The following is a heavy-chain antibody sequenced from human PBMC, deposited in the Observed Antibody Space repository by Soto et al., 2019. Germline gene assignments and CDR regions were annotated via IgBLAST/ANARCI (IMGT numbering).Heavy chain of an antibody. D-gene: IGHD4-17*01. CDR3: ARGVSYGDPPFDY. CDR1: GGTFSSYA. V-gene: IGHV1-8*02. J-gene: IGHJ4*02. CDR2: MNPNSGNT. Sequence: AASVKVSCKASGGTFSSYAISWVRQAPGQGLEWMGWMNPNSGNTGYAQKFQGRVTMTRNTSISTAYMELSSLRSEDTAVYYCARGVSYGDPPFDYWGQGTLVTVSS.